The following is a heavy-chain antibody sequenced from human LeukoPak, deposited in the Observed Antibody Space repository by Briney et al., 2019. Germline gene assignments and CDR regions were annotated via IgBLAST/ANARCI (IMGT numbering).Heavy chain of an antibody. D-gene: IGHD3-10*01. J-gene: IGHJ5*02. CDR1: GFTFSNYW. Sequence: GGSLRLSCAASGFTFSNYWMSWVRQAPGKGLEWVANIKQDGSEKYYVDSVKGRFTISRDNAKNSLYLQMNSLRAEDTAVYYCARVVWFGEPPSLGWFDPWGQGTLVTVSS. CDR2: IKQDGSEK. CDR3: ARVVWFGEPPSLGWFDP. V-gene: IGHV3-7*01.